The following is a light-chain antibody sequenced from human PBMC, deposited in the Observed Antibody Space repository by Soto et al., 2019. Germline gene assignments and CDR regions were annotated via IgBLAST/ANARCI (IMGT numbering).Light chain of an antibody. CDR3: SSFRSGSVVL. CDR2: VVT. V-gene: IGLV2-14*01. Sequence: QSVMTQPASVSGSPGQSITISCTGTSSDVGGYNYVSWYQQHPGKAPKLVIYVVTYRPSGVSARFSGSKFQNTASLTISGLQAEDEADYYCSSFRSGSVVLFGGGTKGTVL. J-gene: IGLJ3*02. CDR1: SSDVGGYNY.